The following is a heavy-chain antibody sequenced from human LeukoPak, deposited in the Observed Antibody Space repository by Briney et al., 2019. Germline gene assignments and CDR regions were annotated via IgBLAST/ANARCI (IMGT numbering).Heavy chain of an antibody. CDR3: ARDGDYDILTGYYNFDY. V-gene: IGHV3-48*03. J-gene: IGHJ4*02. Sequence: GGSLRLSCAASGFTFSSYEMNWVRQAPGKGLEWVSYISSSGSTIYYADSVKGRFTISRDNAKNSLYLQMNSLRAEDTAVYYCARDGDYDILTGYYNFDYWGQGTLVTVSS. CDR2: ISSSGSTI. D-gene: IGHD3-9*01. CDR1: GFTFSSYE.